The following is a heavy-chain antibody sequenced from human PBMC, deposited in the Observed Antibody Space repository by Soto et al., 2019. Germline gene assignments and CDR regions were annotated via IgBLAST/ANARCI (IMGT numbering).Heavy chain of an antibody. CDR1: GYSFTSYA. CDR3: ARGFNWDDEKATQDF. J-gene: IGHJ3*01. CDR2: INSGSVNT. V-gene: IGHV1-3*01. Sequence: ASVKVSCKASGYSFTSYAIHWVRQAPGQRLEWMGWINSGSVNTQYSQKFQDRVTFTRNTSASTAYMDLSSLTSEDTAVYYCARGFNWDDEKATQDFWGQGTMVTVSS. D-gene: IGHD1-20*01.